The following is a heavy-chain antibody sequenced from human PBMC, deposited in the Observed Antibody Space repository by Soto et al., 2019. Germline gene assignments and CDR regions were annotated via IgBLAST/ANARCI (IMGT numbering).Heavy chain of an antibody. V-gene: IGHV4-39*01. Sequence: QLQLQESGPGLVKSSETLSLTCTVSGGSISSSHYWGWIRQPPGKGLEWIGCVFYSGSPYYSPSFKSRITISVDTSKNQFSLRVRSVTATDTAVYFCARHYNTGAFFDYWGQGNLVTVSS. CDR2: VFYSGSP. CDR3: ARHYNTGAFFDY. D-gene: IGHD1-20*01. CDR1: GGSISSSHY. J-gene: IGHJ4*02.